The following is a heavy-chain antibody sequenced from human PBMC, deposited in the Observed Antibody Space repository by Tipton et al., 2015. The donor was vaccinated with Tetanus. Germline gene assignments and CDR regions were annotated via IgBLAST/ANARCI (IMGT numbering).Heavy chain of an antibody. D-gene: IGHD3-10*02. CDR1: GGSIINNNW. V-gene: IGHV4-4*02. J-gene: IGHJ4*02. CDR2: IYHSGRT. Sequence: TLSLTCSVSGGSIINNNWWTWVRQPPGKGLEWIGKIYHSGRTNYNPSLETRVTISVDGSKNQFSLNLMSVTAADTAVYYCARGSTMFFWGQGTLVTVSS. CDR3: ARGSTMFF.